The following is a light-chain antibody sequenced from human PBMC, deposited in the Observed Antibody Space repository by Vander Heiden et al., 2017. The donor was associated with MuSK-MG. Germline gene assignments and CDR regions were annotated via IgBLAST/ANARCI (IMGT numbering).Light chain of an antibody. CDR1: QNVLYSPNNQNY. CDR2: WAS. J-gene: IGKJ2*01. V-gene: IGKV4-1*01. Sequence: DIVMTQSPDSLAVSLGERATINCKSSQNVLYSPNNQNYLAWYQQKPGLPPKLLINWASTRECGVPDRFSGSGSGTEFTLTSSIQQDEDVALYYWQQYYTTHTFGQGTKLEIK. CDR3: QQYYTTHT.